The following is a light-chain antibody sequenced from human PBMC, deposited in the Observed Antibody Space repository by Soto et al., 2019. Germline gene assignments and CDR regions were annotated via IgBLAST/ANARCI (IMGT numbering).Light chain of an antibody. CDR2: DAS. CDR1: QSVSSY. Sequence: EIVLTQSPATLSLSPGERATLSCRASQSVSSYLAWYQQKPGQAPRLLIYDASNRATGIPARFSGSGSGTAVTLTISSLEPEDFAVYYCQQRSNWPSWTFGQGTKVEIK. CDR3: QQRSNWPSWT. J-gene: IGKJ1*01. V-gene: IGKV3-11*01.